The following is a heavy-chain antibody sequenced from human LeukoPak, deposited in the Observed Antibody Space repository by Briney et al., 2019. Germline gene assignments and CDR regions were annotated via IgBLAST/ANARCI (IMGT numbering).Heavy chain of an antibody. CDR1: GGSISSSSYY. V-gene: IGHV4-39*06. D-gene: IGHD2-2*02. CDR2: IYYSGST. Sequence: SGTLSLTCTVSGGSISSSSYYWGWIRQPPGKGLEWIGSIYYSGSTYYNPSLKSRVTISVDTSKNQFTLKLSSVTTADTAVYYCARAPLLYSLDYWGQGTLVTVSS. CDR3: ARAPLLYSLDY. J-gene: IGHJ4*02.